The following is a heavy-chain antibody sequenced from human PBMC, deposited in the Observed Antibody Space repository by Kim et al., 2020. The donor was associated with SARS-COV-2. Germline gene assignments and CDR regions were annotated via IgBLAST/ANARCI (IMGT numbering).Heavy chain of an antibody. J-gene: IGHJ4*02. V-gene: IGHV3-23*01. CDR3: AKVAEENCSGGSCYSGMYFDY. D-gene: IGHD2-15*01. Sequence: FTISRDNSKNTLYLQMNSLRAEDTAVYYCAKVAEENCSGGSCYSGMYFDYWGQGTLVTVSS.